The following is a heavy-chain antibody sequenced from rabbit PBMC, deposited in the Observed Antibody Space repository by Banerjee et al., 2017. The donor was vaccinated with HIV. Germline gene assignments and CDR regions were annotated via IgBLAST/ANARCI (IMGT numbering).Heavy chain of an antibody. D-gene: IGHD4-1*01. CDR1: GFSFSSGYD. V-gene: IGHV1S40*01. CDR2: IYTGSSGST. Sequence: QSLEESGGDLVKPGASLTLTCTASGFSFSSGYDMCWVRQAPGKGLEWIGCIYTGSSGSTYYASWAKGRFTISKTSSTTVTLQMTSLTAADTATYFCARDLAGVIGWNFDLRGPGTLVTVS. CDR3: ARDLAGVIGWNFDL. J-gene: IGHJ4*01.